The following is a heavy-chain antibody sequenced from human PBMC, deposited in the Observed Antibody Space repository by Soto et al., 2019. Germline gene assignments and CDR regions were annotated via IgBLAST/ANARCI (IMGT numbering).Heavy chain of an antibody. CDR2: ISGSGGST. CDR1: GFTFSGYA. CDR3: AKDRWHSSSPNWFDP. Sequence: GGSLRLSCAASGFTFSGYAMSWVRQAPGKGLEWVSAISGSGGSTYYADSVKGRFTISRDNSKNTLYLQMNSLRAEDTAVYYCAKDRWHSSSPNWFDPWGQGTLVTVSS. D-gene: IGHD6-6*01. J-gene: IGHJ5*02. V-gene: IGHV3-23*01.